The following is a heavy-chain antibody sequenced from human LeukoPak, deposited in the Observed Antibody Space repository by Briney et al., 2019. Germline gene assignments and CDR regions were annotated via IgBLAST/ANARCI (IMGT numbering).Heavy chain of an antibody. CDR3: AAGGDYYYHMDV. J-gene: IGHJ6*03. CDR1: GFTVSSNS. Sequence: GGSLRLSCTVSGFTVSSNSMSWVRQAPGKGLEWVSFIYSGTIHYADSVKGRFTISRDNAKNSLYLQMNSLRAEDTAVYHCAAGGDYYYHMDVWGKGTTVTVSS. D-gene: IGHD3-10*01. CDR2: IYSGTI. V-gene: IGHV3-53*01.